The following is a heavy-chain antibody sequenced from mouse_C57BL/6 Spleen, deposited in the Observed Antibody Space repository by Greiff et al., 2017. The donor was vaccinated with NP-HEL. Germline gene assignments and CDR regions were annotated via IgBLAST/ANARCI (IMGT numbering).Heavy chain of an antibody. CDR2: IDPANGNT. Sequence: VQLQQSVAELVRPGASVKLSCTASGFNIKNTYMHWVKQRPEQGLEWIGRIDPANGNTKYAPKFQGQATITADTSSNTAYLQLSRLTSEDTAIDYCALTTVVATFYFDYWGQGTTLTVSS. J-gene: IGHJ2*01. V-gene: IGHV14-3*01. CDR3: ALTTVVATFYFDY. D-gene: IGHD1-1*01. CDR1: GFNIKNTY.